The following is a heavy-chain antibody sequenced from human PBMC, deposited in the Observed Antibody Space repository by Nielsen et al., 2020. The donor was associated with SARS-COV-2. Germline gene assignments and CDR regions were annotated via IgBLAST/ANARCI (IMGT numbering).Heavy chain of an antibody. Sequence: SVKVSCKASGYTFTTYAMNWVRQAPGQGLEWMGGIMSMIGASYYAQNFQGRVAITADRSTSTVFMELSSLRSDDTAVYYCARGGYSSSWRFDYWGQGTPVTVSS. V-gene: IGHV1-69*06. CDR2: IMSMIGAS. CDR1: GYTFTTYA. J-gene: IGHJ4*02. D-gene: IGHD6-13*01. CDR3: ARGGYSSSWRFDY.